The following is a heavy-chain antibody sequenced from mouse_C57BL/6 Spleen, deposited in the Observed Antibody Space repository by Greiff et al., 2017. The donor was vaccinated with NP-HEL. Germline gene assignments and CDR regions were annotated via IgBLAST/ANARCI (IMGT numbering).Heavy chain of an antibody. CDR2: ISSGGSYT. CDR1: GFTFSSYG. D-gene: IGHD2-4*01. Sequence: DVKLVESGGDLVKPGGSLKLSCAASGFTFSSYGMSWVRQTPDKRLEWVATISSGGSYTYYPDSVKGRFTISRDNAKNTLYLQMSSLKSEDTAMYDWADDYDGVAYWGQVTLVTVSA. V-gene: IGHV5-6*02. J-gene: IGHJ3*01. CDR3: ADDYDGVAY.